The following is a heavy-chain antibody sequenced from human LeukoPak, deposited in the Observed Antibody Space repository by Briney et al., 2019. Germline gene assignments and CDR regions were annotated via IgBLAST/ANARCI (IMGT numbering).Heavy chain of an antibody. CDR1: GGTFSSYA. V-gene: IGHV1-69*01. CDR2: IIPIFGTA. J-gene: IGHJ3*02. D-gene: IGHD6-6*01. CDR3: AREDPYSSSSMGSDAFDI. Sequence: ASVKVSCKASGGTFSSYAISWVRQAPGQGLEWMGGIIPIFGTANYAQKFQGRVTITADESTSTAYMELSSLRSEDTAVYYCAREDPYSSSSMGSDAFDIWGQGTMVTVSS.